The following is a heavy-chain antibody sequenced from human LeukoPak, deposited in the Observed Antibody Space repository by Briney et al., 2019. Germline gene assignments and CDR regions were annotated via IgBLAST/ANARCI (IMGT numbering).Heavy chain of an antibody. CDR2: IYYSGST. D-gene: IGHD3-22*01. J-gene: IGHJ3*02. CDR3: ARESSQYYYDSSGYPDAFDI. CDR1: GGSIGSYY. V-gene: IGHV4-59*01. Sequence: SETLSLTCTVSGGSIGSYYWSWIRQPPGKGLEWIGYIYYSGSTNYNPSLKSRVTISVDTSKNQFSLKLSSVTAADTAVYYCARESSQYYYDSSGYPDAFDIWGQGTMVTVSS.